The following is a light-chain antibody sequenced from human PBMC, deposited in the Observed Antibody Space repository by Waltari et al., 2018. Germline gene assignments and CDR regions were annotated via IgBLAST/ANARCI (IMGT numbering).Light chain of an antibody. CDR2: GAS. CDR1: QSVGRT. J-gene: IGKJ1*01. V-gene: IGKV3-20*01. CDR3: QHYVRLPVT. Sequence: EIVLTQSPGTLSLSPGERVTLSCRASQSVGRTLVWYQQKPGQAPSLLMYGASIRATGIPDRFSGSGSVTDFSLTISRLEPEDFAVYYCQHYVRLPVTFGQGTKVEIK.